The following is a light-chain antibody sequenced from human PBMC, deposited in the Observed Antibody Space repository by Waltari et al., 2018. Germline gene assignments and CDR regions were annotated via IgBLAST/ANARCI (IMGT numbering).Light chain of an antibody. CDR3: QQYWSTPQT. Sequence: DIALTQSPDSLPVSLGERAAINCPTSESVVYGPNNRNYLAWYQQRPGQPPKLLLYWSSTRQPGVPERFSGSGSGTEFTLTISSLHPDDVAVYYCQQYWSTPQTFGQGTRLDI. CDR1: ESVVYGPNNRNY. J-gene: IGKJ2*01. CDR2: WSS. V-gene: IGKV4-1*01.